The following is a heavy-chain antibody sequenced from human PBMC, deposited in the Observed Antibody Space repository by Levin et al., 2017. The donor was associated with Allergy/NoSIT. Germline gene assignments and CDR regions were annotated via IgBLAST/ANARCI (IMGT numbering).Heavy chain of an antibody. J-gene: IGHJ4*02. Sequence: GGSLRLSCAASGFTFSSYSMNWVRQAPGKGLEWVSSISSSSSYIYYADSVKGRFTISRDNAKNSLYLQMNSLRAEDTAVYYCASQFVEMATNGEDYWGQGTLVTVSS. V-gene: IGHV3-21*01. D-gene: IGHD5-24*01. CDR2: ISSSSSYI. CDR3: ASQFVEMATNGEDY. CDR1: GFTFSSYS.